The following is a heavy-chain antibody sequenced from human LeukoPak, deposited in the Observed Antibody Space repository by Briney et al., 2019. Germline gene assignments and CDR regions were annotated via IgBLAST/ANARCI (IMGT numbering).Heavy chain of an antibody. D-gene: IGHD3-22*01. J-gene: IGHJ4*02. CDR1: GFTFDDYA. V-gene: IGHV3-9*01. CDR2: ISWNSGSI. CDR3: ARAAIYYDSSGYYY. Sequence: GGSLRLSCAASGFTFDDYAMHWVRQAPGKGLEWVSGISWNSGSIGYADSVKGRFTISRDNAKNSLYLQMNSLRAEDTAVYYCARAAIYYDSSGYYYWGQGTLVTVSS.